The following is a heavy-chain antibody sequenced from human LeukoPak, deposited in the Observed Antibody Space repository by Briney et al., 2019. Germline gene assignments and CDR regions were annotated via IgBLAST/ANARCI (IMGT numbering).Heavy chain of an antibody. J-gene: IGHJ4*02. Sequence: ASVKVSCKTSGYTFTSYYMHWVRQAPGQGLEWMGIINPSGGSSSYAQKFQGRVTMTRDMSTSTVYMELSSLRSEDTAVYYCARDSEDTTMGPGYWGQGTLVTVSS. D-gene: IGHD5-18*01. CDR3: ARDSEDTTMGPGY. CDR1: GYTFTSYY. CDR2: INPSGGSS. V-gene: IGHV1-46*01.